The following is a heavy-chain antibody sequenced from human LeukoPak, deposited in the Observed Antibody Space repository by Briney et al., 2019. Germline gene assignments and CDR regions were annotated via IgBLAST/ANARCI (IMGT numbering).Heavy chain of an antibody. V-gene: IGHV3-53*01. Sequence: GGSLRLSCAASGFTVSSNYMSWVRQAPGKGLEWVSVIYSGGSTYYADSVKGRFAISRDNSGNTLYLHMSSLRAEDTAVYYCARDETTEYWGQGTLVTVSS. D-gene: IGHD4-17*01. J-gene: IGHJ4*02. CDR2: IYSGGST. CDR1: GFTVSSNY. CDR3: ARDETTEY.